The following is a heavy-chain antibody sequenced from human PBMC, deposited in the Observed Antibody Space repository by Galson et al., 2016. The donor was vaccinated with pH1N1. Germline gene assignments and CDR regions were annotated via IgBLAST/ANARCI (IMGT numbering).Heavy chain of an antibody. CDR3: AQDLKFGVIGD. CDR1: GYTFTTYA. CDR2: LNTGNRNT. D-gene: IGHD2/OR15-2a*01. V-gene: IGHV1-3*04. Sequence: SVKVSCKASGYTFTTYAVHWVRQAPGQRLEWMGWLNTGNRNTKYSQKFQDRVTITRDTSASTAYMELSSLRSEDTAVYYCAQDLKFGVIGDWGQGTLVTVSS. J-gene: IGHJ4*02.